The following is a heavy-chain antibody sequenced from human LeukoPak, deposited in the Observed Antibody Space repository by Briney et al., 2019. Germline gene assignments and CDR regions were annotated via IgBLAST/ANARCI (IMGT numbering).Heavy chain of an antibody. V-gene: IGHV4-39*07. CDR1: GGSIFSSNSY. D-gene: IGHD1-26*01. CDR2: IYYSGST. CDR3: ARVNVGSLDAFDI. J-gene: IGHJ3*02. Sequence: SETLSLTCTVSGGSIFSSNSYWGWIRQPPGKGLEWIGSIYYSGSTYYNPSLKSRITISVDTSKKQFSLKLSSVTAADTAIYYCARVNVGSLDAFDIWGQGTMVTVSS.